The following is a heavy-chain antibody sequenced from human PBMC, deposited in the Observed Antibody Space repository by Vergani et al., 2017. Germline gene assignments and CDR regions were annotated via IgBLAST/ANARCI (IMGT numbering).Heavy chain of an antibody. V-gene: IGHV3-11*01. Sequence: VQLVESGGGLVQPGGSLRLSCAASGFTVSSNYMSWVRQAPGKGLEWVSYISSSGSTIYYADSVKGRFTISRDNAKNSLYLQMNSLRAEDTAVYYCARIGDYVDVVFDYWGQGTLVTVSS. J-gene: IGHJ4*02. D-gene: IGHD4-17*01. CDR2: ISSSGSTI. CDR3: ARIGDYVDVVFDY. CDR1: GFTVSSNY.